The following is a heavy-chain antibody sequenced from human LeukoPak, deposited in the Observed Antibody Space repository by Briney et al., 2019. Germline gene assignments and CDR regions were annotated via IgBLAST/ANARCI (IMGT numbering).Heavy chain of an antibody. J-gene: IGHJ5*02. CDR1: GFTFNINW. CDR2: INSDGSST. Sequence: GEPLTLSCAASGFTFNINWKLCPRHPPEKARVGVLRINSDGSSTSYADTVKGRFTISRDNAKNTLYLQMNSLRAEDTAVYYCARGVIGAASWFDPWGQGTLVIVSS. CDR3: ARGVIGAASWFDP. D-gene: IGHD6-13*01. V-gene: IGHV3-74*01.